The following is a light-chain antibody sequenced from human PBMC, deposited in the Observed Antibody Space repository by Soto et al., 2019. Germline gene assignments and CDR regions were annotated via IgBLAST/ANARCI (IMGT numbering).Light chain of an antibody. V-gene: IGLV2-8*01. J-gene: IGLJ1*01. CDR2: EVN. CDR3: SSYAGSSNV. Sequence: QSVLTQPPSASGSPGQSVAISCTGTSSDVGGYNYVSWYQHHPVKAPKLMIYEVNKRPSGVPDRFSGSKSGNTASLTVSGLQAEDEPDYSCSSYAGSSNVFGTGTKVTVL. CDR1: SSDVGGYNY.